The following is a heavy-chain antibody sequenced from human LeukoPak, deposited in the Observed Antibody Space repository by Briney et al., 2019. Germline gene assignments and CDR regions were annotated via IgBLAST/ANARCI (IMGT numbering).Heavy chain of an antibody. CDR3: ARVSAYHDRAWFDP. CDR1: GGSISSYY. V-gene: IGHV4-59*01. CDR2: IYYSGST. J-gene: IGHJ5*02. D-gene: IGHD3-22*01. Sequence: SETLSLTCTVSGGSISSYYWSWIRQPPGKGLEWIGYIYYSGSTNYNPSLKSRVTISVDTSKNQFSLKLSSVTAADTAVYYCARVSAYHDRAWFDPWGQGTLVTVSS.